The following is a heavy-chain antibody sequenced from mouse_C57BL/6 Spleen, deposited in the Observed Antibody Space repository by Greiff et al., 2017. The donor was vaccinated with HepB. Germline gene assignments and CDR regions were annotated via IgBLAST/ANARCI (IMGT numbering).Heavy chain of an antibody. V-gene: IGHV5-4*03. CDR2: ISDGGSYT. CDR3: ARGARGFAY. Sequence: EVMLVESGGGLVKPGGSLKLSCAASGFTFSSYAMSWVRQTPEKRLEWVATISDGGSYTYYPDNVKGRFTISRDNAKNNLYLQMSHLKSEDTAMYYCARGARGFAYWGQGTLVTVSA. J-gene: IGHJ3*01. CDR1: GFTFSSYA.